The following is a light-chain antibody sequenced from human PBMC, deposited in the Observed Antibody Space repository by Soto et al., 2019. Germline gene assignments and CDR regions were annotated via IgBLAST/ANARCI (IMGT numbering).Light chain of an antibody. CDR1: QEISNH. Sequence: DIQMTQSPSSLSASVGDRVTITCRASQEISNHLAWFQQKPGKPPKSLIYDASSLQSGVPSKFSGSGSGTDFPLTISSLQPEDFATYYCQQYHNYPVTFGGGTKVEIK. J-gene: IGKJ4*01. CDR3: QQYHNYPVT. CDR2: DAS. V-gene: IGKV1-16*02.